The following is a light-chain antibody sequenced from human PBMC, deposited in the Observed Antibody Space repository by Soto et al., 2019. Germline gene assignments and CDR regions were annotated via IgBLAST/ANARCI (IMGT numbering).Light chain of an antibody. J-gene: IGKJ1*01. CDR2: SAS. V-gene: IGKV3-20*01. CDR3: QQYSASPRT. CDR1: QTVTCNY. Sequence: EIVLTQSPGTLSLSPGDRATLSCRASQTVTCNYLAWYHQKPGQAPRLLIHSASSRATGIPDRFSASGTGTDFTLTISRLEPEDFAVYYCQQYSASPRTFGQGTKVDIK.